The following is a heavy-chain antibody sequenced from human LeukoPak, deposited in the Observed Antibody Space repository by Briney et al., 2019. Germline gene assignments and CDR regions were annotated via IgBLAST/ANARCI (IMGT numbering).Heavy chain of an antibody. CDR1: GGSFSGYY. D-gene: IGHD3-10*01. CDR2: INHSGST. V-gene: IGHV4-34*01. J-gene: IGHJ3*02. Sequence: PSETLSLTCAVYGGSFSGYYWSWIRQPPGKGLEWVGEINHSGSTNYNPSLKSRVTISLDTSRNQFSLKLNSVTAADTAVYYCAKSNGYGLVDIWGQGTMVTVSS. CDR3: AKSNGYGLVDI.